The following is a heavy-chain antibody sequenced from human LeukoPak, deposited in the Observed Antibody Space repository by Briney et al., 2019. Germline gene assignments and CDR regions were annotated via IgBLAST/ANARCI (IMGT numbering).Heavy chain of an antibody. J-gene: IGHJ4*02. D-gene: IGHD5-12*01. CDR3: ARGGATITSYFDY. V-gene: IGHV1-2*04. CDR2: INPNSGGT. Sequence: GASVKVSCKASGYTFTGYYMHWVRQAPGQGLEWMGWINPNSGGTDYAQNFQGWVTMTRDTSISTAYMELTRLRSDDTAVYYCARGGATITSYFDYWGQETLVTVSS. CDR1: GYTFTGYY.